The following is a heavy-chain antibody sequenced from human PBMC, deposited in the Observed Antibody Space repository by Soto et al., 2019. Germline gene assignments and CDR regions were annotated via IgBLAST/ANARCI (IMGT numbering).Heavy chain of an antibody. V-gene: IGHV3-48*03. D-gene: IGHD3-22*01. CDR1: GFTFSSYE. CDR3: ARGRGYYDSSGYYLSLDY. CDR2: ISSSGSTI. J-gene: IGHJ4*02. Sequence: PGGSLRLSCAASGFTFSSYEMNWVRQAPGKGLVWVSYISSSGSTIYYADSVKGRFTISRDNAKNSLYLQMNSLRAEDAAVYYCARGRGYYDSSGYYLSLDYWGQGTLVTVSS.